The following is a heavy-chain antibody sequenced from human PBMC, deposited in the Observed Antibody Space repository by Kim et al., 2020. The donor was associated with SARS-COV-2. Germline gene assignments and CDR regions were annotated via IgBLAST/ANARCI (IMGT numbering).Heavy chain of an antibody. Sequence: GGSLRLSCAASGFTFSSYAMSWVRQAPGKGLEWVSAISGSGGSTYYADSVKGRFTISRDNSKNTLYLQMNNLRAEDTAVYYCAKGPQLYSGYYFDYWGQGTLVTVSS. CDR2: ISGSGGST. D-gene: IGHD1-26*01. J-gene: IGHJ4*02. CDR1: GFTFSSYA. V-gene: IGHV3-23*01. CDR3: AKGPQLYSGYYFDY.